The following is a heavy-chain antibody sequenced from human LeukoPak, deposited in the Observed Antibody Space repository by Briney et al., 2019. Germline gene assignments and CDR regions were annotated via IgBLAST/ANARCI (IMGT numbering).Heavy chain of an antibody. V-gene: IGHV3-21*01. CDR1: GFTFSSYS. J-gene: IGHJ3*02. D-gene: IGHD2-8*01. Sequence: GGSLRLSCAASGFTFSSYSMNWVRQAPGKGLEWVSSISSSSSYIYYADSVKGRFTISRDNAKNSLYLQMNSLRAEDTAVYYCARDPGVLMGIRGAFDIWGQGTMVTVSS. CDR3: ARDPGVLMGIRGAFDI. CDR2: ISSSSSYI.